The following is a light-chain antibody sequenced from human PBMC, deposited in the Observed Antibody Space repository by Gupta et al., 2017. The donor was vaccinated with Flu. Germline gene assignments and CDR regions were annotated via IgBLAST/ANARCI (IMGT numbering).Light chain of an antibody. Sequence: VVMCHSRLPLPATPGPPDYIACRSSKSLVYSAGNTYLNWCQHRPGQSPRRLIYKAWNRDTGVTDRFSGSGSGTDFTLKSIRVEAEDVGVYYWIQSTHRPFGGGTKVEIK. J-gene: IGKJ4*01. CDR2: KAW. CDR1: KSLVYSAGNTY. V-gene: IGKV2-30*01. CDR3: IQSTHRP.